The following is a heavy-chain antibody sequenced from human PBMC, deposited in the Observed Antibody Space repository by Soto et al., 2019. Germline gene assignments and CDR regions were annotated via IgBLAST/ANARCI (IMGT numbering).Heavy chain of an antibody. CDR1: GGSISSTDHY. V-gene: IGHV4-39*01. CDR3: ARLVFHCLRGSCDDYSFYGLDV. Sequence: SETLSLTCTVPGGSISSTDHYWGWVRQPPGKGLEWLGSIYFAGSTFHNPALKSRATISVDTSRNQFSLRLTTVTASDTAVYYCARLVFHCLRGSCDDYSFYGLDVWGQGTTVTVSS. J-gene: IGHJ6*02. D-gene: IGHD2-15*01. CDR2: IYFAGST.